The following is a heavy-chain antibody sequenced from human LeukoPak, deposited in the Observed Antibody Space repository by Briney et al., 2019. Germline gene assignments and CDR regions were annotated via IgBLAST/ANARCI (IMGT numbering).Heavy chain of an antibody. V-gene: IGHV1-2*02. CDR3: ARVNMVVSPAGH. CDR2: INPNSGGT. J-gene: IGHJ1*01. Sequence: ASVKVSCKASGYTFTGYYMHWVRQAPGQGLEWMGWINPNSGGTNYAQKFQGRVTMTRDTSISTAYMELSRLRSDDTAVYYCARVNMVVSPAGHWGQGTLVTVSS. CDR1: GYTFTGYY. D-gene: IGHD2-21*01.